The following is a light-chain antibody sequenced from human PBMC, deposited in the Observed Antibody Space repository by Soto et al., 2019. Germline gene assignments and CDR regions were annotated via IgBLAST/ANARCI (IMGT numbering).Light chain of an antibody. V-gene: IGLV2-14*01. CDR2: DVS. J-gene: IGLJ1*01. CDR1: SSDVGGYNY. CDR3: SSYTSSSTPYV. Sequence: QSALTQPASVSGSPGQSITISCTGTSSDVGGYNYVSWYQQHPGKAPKLMIYDVSNRPSGVSNRFFGSKSGNTASLTISGIQAEDEADYYCSSYTSSSTPYVFGTGTKLTVL.